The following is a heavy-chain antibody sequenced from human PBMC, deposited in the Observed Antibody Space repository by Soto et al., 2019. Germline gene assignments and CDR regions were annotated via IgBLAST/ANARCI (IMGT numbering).Heavy chain of an antibody. D-gene: IGHD6-13*01. V-gene: IGHV3-23*01. J-gene: IGHJ5*02. CDR1: GFTFSSYA. CDR2: ISGSGGGT. CDR3: TKHAAAAAPDA. Sequence: EVPLSESGGGLVQPGGSLRLSCAASGFTFSSYAMSWVRQAPGKGLEWVSLISGSGGGTYYADSVKGRFTISRDNSKDTLYLQMSSLRAEDTAVYCCTKHAAAAAPDAWGQGTLVTVSS.